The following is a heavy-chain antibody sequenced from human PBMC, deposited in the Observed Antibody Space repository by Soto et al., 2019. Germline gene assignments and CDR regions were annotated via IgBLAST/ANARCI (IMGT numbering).Heavy chain of an antibody. CDR3: ARPNYKRYYGMDV. CDR1: GFTFSSYW. D-gene: IGHD4-4*01. Sequence: EVQLVESGGGLVQPGGSLRLSCAASGFTFSSYWMSWVRQAPGKGLEWVANIKQDGSEKYYVDSVKGRFTISRDNAKNSLYLQMNSLRDEDTAVYYCARPNYKRYYGMDVWGQGTTVTVSS. CDR2: IKQDGSEK. V-gene: IGHV3-7*05. J-gene: IGHJ6*02.